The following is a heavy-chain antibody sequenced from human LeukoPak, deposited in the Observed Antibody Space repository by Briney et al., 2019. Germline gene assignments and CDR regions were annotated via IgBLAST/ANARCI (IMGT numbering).Heavy chain of an antibody. Sequence: GGSLRLSCAASGFTFSSYAMSWVRQAPGKGLEWVSAISGSGGSTYDADSVKGRFTISRDNSKNTLYLQMNSLRAEDTAVYYCPEDQRWLTENTTFDYWGQGTLVTVSS. CDR3: PEDQRWLTENTTFDY. D-gene: IGHD3-9*01. J-gene: IGHJ4*02. V-gene: IGHV3-23*01. CDR1: GFTFSSYA. CDR2: ISGSGGST.